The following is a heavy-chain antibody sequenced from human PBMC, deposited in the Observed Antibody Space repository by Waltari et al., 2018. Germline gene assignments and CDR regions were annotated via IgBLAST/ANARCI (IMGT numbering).Heavy chain of an antibody. V-gene: IGHV3-43D*04. CDR1: GFTFDDYA. CDR2: ISWDGGST. CDR3: AKDMVRGVIPGGFDY. Sequence: EVQLVESGGVVVQPGGSLRLSCAASGFTFDDYAMHCVRQAPGKGLEWVSLISWDGGSTYYADSVKGRFTISRDDSKNSLYLQMNSLRAEDTALYYCAKDMVRGVIPGGFDYWGQGTLVTVSS. J-gene: IGHJ4*02. D-gene: IGHD3-10*01.